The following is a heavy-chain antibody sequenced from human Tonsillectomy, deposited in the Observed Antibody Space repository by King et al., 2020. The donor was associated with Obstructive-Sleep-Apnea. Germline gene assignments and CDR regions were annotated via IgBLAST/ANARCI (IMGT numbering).Heavy chain of an antibody. CDR2: ISYDGSMK. Sequence: VQLVESGGGVVQPGRSLRLSCAASGFTFSSYAMHWVRQAPGKGLEWVAVISYDGSMKYYADSVKGRFTISRDNSKNTLYLQMNSLRAEDTAVYYCARRTYCSSTSCSDYWGQGTLVTVSS. CDR3: ARRTYCSSTSCSDY. D-gene: IGHD2-2*01. V-gene: IGHV3-30-3*01. J-gene: IGHJ4*02. CDR1: GFTFSSYA.